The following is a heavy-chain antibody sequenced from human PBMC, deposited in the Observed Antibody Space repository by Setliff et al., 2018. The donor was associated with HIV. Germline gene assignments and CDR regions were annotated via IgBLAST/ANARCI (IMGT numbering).Heavy chain of an antibody. J-gene: IGHJ5*02. CDR1: GYTFINYG. CDR3: ARGGPARVALLYWFDP. CDR2: INPYNGNT. V-gene: IGHV1-18*01. D-gene: IGHD2-21*01. Sequence: GASVKVSCKASGYTFINYGINWVRQAPGQGLEWVGWINPYNGNTKYGQKFQGTVTMTRDTSTSTAYLELRRLRSDDTAVYFCARGGPARVALLYWFDPWGQGTLVTVSS.